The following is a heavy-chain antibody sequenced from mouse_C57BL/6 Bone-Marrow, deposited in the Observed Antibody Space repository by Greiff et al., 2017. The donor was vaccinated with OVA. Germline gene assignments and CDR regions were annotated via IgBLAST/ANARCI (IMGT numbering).Heavy chain of an antibody. V-gene: IGHV5-6*02. CDR2: ISSGGRYP. Sequence: DVMLVESGGDLVKPGGSLKLSCAASGFTFSSSGMSWVRQPPDQRLEWVATISSGGRYPYYPDSVKGRFTLSRDKAKNTLYLQMSSLKSEDTAMYYCARHLGGDDGGQGTTRTVAS. CDR3: ARHLGGDD. CDR1: GFTFSSSG. J-gene: IGHJ2*01.